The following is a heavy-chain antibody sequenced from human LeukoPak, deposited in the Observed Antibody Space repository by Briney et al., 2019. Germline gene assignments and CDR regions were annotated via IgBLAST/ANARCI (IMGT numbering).Heavy chain of an antibody. CDR1: GGSFSGYY. CDR2: INHSGST. D-gene: IGHD6-19*01. CDR3: ARVRGGWYYFDY. Sequence: PSETLSLTCAVYGGSFSGYYWSWIRQPPGKGLEWIGEINHSGSTNYNPSLKSRVTISVDTFKNQFSLKLSSVTAADTAVYYCARVRGGWYYFDYWGQGTLVTVSS. V-gene: IGHV4-34*01. J-gene: IGHJ4*02.